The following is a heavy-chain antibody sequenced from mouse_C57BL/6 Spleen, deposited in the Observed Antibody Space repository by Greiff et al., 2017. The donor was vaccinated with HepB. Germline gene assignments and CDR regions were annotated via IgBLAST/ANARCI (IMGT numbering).Heavy chain of an antibody. CDR2: IDPNSGGT. Sequence: QVQLQQPGAELVKPGASVKLSCKASGYTFTSYWMHWVKQRPGRGLEWIGRIDPNSGGTKYNEKFESKATLTVDKPSSTAYMQLSSLTSEDSAVYYSARLGITTVVATDFDVWGTGTTVTVSS. CDR3: ARLGITTVVATDFDV. V-gene: IGHV1-72*01. D-gene: IGHD1-1*01. J-gene: IGHJ1*03. CDR1: GYTFTSYW.